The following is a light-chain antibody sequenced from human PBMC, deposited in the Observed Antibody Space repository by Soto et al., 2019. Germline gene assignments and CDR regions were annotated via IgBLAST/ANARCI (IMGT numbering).Light chain of an antibody. CDR2: GAS. J-gene: IGKJ5*01. V-gene: IGKV3-15*01. CDR1: QSVRNN. CDR3: HQYNNWPRT. Sequence: EIVSTQSPATLSVSPWERATLSCRASQSVRNNLAWYQQKPGQAPSLLIYGASTRATGIPARFSGSGSGTEFTLTISSLQSEDFAVYFCHQYNNWPRTFGQGTRLEIK.